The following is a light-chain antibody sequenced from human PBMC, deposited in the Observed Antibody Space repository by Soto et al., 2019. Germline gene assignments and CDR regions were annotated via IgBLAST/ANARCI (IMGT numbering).Light chain of an antibody. CDR3: SSYTSSNTYV. Sequence: QSLLTQPASVSGSPGQSITISCTGTSSDVGSYNYVSWYQHHPGKVPQLMIYDVSNRPSGVSNRFSGSKSGNTASLTISGLQAEDEADYYCSSYTSSNTYVFGTGTKDTVL. CDR2: DVS. CDR1: SSDVGSYNY. J-gene: IGLJ1*01. V-gene: IGLV2-14*03.